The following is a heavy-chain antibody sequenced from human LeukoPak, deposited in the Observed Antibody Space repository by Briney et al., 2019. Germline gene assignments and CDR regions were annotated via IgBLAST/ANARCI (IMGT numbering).Heavy chain of an antibody. CDR3: AREDDFWSGYYFDY. CDR1: GFTFDDYG. V-gene: IGHV3-20*04. Sequence: PGGSLRLSCAASGFTFDDYGMSWVRQAPGKGLEWVSGINWNGGSTGYADSVKGRFTISRDNAKNSPYLQMNSLRAEDTALYYCAREDDFWSGYYFDYWGQGTLVTVSS. D-gene: IGHD3-3*01. J-gene: IGHJ4*02. CDR2: INWNGGST.